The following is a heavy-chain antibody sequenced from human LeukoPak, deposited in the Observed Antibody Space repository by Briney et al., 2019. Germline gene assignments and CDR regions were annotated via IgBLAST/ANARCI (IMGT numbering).Heavy chain of an antibody. Sequence: GGSLRLSCAASGFTFSSYAMSWVRQAPGKGLEWVSAISGSGGSTYYADSVKGRFTISRDNSKNTLYLQMNSLRAEDTAVYYCAKDSPYSSGWHNNYFDYWGQGTLVTVSS. CDR1: GFTFSSYA. CDR3: AKDSPYSSGWHNNYFDY. J-gene: IGHJ4*02. CDR2: ISGSGGST. V-gene: IGHV3-23*01. D-gene: IGHD6-19*01.